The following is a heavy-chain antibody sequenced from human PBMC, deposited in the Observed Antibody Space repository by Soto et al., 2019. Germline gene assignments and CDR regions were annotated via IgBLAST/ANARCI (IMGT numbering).Heavy chain of an antibody. CDR1: GFTFSAHW. CDR3: GRGTRAWYGIDY. CDR2: INTDGSST. Sequence: EVQLVESGGGLVQPGGSLRLSCAASGFTFSAHWFHWVRQVPGKGLLWVSRINTDGSSTNYADSVKGRFPISRDDARNTVYLQLNSLRGDDTAEYYCGRGTRAWYGIDYWGWGTLVTVSS. D-gene: IGHD6-13*01. J-gene: IGHJ4*02. V-gene: IGHV3-74*01.